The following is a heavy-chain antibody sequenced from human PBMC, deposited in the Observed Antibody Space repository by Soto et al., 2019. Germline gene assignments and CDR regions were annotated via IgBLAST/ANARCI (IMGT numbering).Heavy chain of an antibody. CDR1: GFTFSSYG. V-gene: IGHV3-30*18. J-gene: IGHJ4*02. Sequence: LRLSCAASGFTFSSYGMHWVRQAPGKGLEWVAVISYDGSNKYYADSVKGRFTISRDNSKNTLYLQMNSLRAEDTAVYYCAKDPHRDYWGQGTLVTVSS. CDR2: ISYDGSNK. CDR3: AKDPHRDY.